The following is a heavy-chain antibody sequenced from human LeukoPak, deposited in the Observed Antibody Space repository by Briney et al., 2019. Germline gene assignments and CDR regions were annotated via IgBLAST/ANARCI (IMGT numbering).Heavy chain of an antibody. V-gene: IGHV3-7*03. J-gene: IGHJ4*02. CDR2: IKRDGSEK. CDR3: ARGQTTVTN. CDR1: GFTFTSYW. Sequence: PGGSLRLSCAASGFTFTSYWMSRVRQAPGKGLEWVANIKRDGSEKYYVDSVKGRFTISRDNAKNSLYLQMNSLRAEDTAVYFCARGQTTVTNWGQGTLVTVSS. D-gene: IGHD4-17*01.